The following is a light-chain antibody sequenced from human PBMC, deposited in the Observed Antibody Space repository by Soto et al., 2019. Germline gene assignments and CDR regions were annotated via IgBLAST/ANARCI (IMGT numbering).Light chain of an antibody. CDR3: SSYTSSDTLYV. CDR2: EVS. V-gene: IGLV2-14*01. J-gene: IGLJ1*01. Sequence: QSVLTQPASVSGSPGQSITISCTGTSSDVGDYNFVSWYQQHPGKAPKLMIYEVSHRPSGVSNRFSGSKSGNTASLTISGLQADDEADYYCSSYTSSDTLYVFGSGTKLTVL. CDR1: SSDVGDYNF.